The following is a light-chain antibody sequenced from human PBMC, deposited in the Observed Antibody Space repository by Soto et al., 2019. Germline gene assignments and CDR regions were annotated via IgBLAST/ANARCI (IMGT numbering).Light chain of an antibody. CDR2: GAS. CDR3: QQYGRSPWT. V-gene: IGKV3-20*01. J-gene: IGKJ1*01. CDR1: QSVSSSY. Sequence: EIVLTQSPGTLSLSPGERVTLSCRASQSVSSSYLAWYLQKPGQAPRLLIYGASSRATGIPDRFSGSGSGTDFILTISRLESEDFAVYYCQQYGRSPWTFGQGTKVDIK.